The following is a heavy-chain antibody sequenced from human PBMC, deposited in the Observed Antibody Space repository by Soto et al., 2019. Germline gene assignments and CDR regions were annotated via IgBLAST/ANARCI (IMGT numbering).Heavy chain of an antibody. V-gene: IGHV1-69*13. CDR3: ARQPFYGGNSGNYRYYGMDV. CDR2: IIPIFGTA. J-gene: IGHJ6*02. D-gene: IGHD4-17*01. Sequence: SVNVSCKASGGTFSSYAISWVRQAPGQGLEWMGGIIPIFGTANYAQKFQGRVTITADESTSTAYMELSSLRSEDTAVYYCARQPFYGGNSGNYRYYGMDVWGQGTTVTVSS. CDR1: GGTFSSYA.